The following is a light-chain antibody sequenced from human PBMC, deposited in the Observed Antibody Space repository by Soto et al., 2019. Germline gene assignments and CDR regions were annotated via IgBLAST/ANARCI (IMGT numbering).Light chain of an antibody. V-gene: IGLV2-14*03. CDR3: CSYTSSSTPWV. Sequence: QSVLTQPASASGSPGQSITISCTGTSSDVGGYNYVSWYQQHPGKAPKLMIYDVSDRPSGVSNRFSASKSGNTASLTISGLQAEDEADYYCCSYTSSSTPWVFGTGTKVPVL. CDR1: SSDVGGYNY. CDR2: DVS. J-gene: IGLJ1*01.